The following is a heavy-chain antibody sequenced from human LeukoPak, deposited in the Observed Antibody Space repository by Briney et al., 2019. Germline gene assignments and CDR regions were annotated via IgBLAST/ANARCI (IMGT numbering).Heavy chain of an antibody. CDR3: ASHYSSGSYRYTGSFDS. CDR2: INHSGTT. V-gene: IGHV4-34*01. Sequence: SSETLSLTCAVYGGSFSDYYWSWIRQPPGKGLEWIGEINHSGTTNYSPSLKSRVSISVDTSKNQFSLKLNSATAADAAMYYCASHYSSGSYRYTGSFDSWGQGMLVNVSS. CDR1: GGSFSDYY. J-gene: IGHJ4*02. D-gene: IGHD3-16*02.